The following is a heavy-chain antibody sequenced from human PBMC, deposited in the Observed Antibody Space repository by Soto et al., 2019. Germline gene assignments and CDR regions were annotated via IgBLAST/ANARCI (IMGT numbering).Heavy chain of an antibody. CDR3: ARGGYLLKYNWFDP. J-gene: IGHJ5*02. CDR1: GGSISSSNW. CDR2: IYHSGST. V-gene: IGHV4-4*02. Sequence: PSETLSLTCAVSGGSISSSNWWSWVRQPPGKGLEWIGEIYHSGSTNYNPSLKSRVTISVDKSKNQFSLNLSSVTAADTAMYYCARGGYLLKYNWFDPWGQGTLVTVSS. D-gene: IGHD1-1*01.